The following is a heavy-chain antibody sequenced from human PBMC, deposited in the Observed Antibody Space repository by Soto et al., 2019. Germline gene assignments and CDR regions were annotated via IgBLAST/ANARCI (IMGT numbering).Heavy chain of an antibody. J-gene: IGHJ6*03. CDR3: ARSTYGDFSGYYYYYMDV. D-gene: IGHD4-17*01. CDR2: IWYDGSNK. CDR1: GFTFSSYG. Sequence: GGSLRLSCAASGFTFSSYGMHWVRQAPGKGLEWVAVIWYDGSNKYYADSVKGRFTISRDNSKNTLYLQMNSLRAEDTAVYYCARSTYGDFSGYYYYYMDVWGKGTTVTVSS. V-gene: IGHV3-33*01.